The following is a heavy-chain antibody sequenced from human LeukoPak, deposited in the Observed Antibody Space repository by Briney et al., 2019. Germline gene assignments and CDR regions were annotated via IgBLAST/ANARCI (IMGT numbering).Heavy chain of an antibody. J-gene: IGHJ4*02. CDR3: ARVTGYVIEDYFDY. D-gene: IGHD3-22*01. CDR2: IYYSGST. CDR1: GGSISSYY. Sequence: PSETLSLTCTVSGGSISSYYWSWIRQPPGKGLEWIGYIYYSGSTNYNPSLKSRVTISVDTSKNQFSLRLSSVTAADTAVYYCARVTGYVIEDYFDYWGQGTLVTVSS. V-gene: IGHV4-59*01.